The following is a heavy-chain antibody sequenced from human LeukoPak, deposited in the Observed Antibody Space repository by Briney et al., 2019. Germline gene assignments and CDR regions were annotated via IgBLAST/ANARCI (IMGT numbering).Heavy chain of an antibody. D-gene: IGHD3-22*01. CDR1: GYTFTGYY. Sequence: ASVKVSCKASGYTFTGYYMHWVRQAPGQGLEWMGWINPNSGGTNYAQKFQGRVTMTRDTSISTAYMELSRLRSDDTAVYYCARDLLYYYDSSGYSLDAFDIWGQGTMVTVSS. CDR3: ARDLLYYYDSSGYSLDAFDI. J-gene: IGHJ3*02. CDR2: INPNSGGT. V-gene: IGHV1-2*02.